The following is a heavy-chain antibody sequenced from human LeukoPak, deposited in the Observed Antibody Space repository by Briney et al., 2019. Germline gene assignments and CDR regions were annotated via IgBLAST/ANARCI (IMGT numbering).Heavy chain of an antibody. CDR3: ARSTTHPYYNYMDV. J-gene: IGHJ6*03. CDR1: GFTFSSYW. CDR2: INSDGSTT. D-gene: IGHD4-17*01. Sequence: GGSLRLSCVASGFTFSSYWIHWVRQAPGEGLVWVSRINSDGSTTTYADSVKGRFTISRDNAKNTLYLQMNSLRVEDTAVYYCARSTTHPYYNYMDVWGKGTTVTLSS. V-gene: IGHV3-74*01.